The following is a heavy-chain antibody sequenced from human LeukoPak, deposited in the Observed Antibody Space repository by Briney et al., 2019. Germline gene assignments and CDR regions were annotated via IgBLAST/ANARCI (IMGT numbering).Heavy chain of an antibody. CDR3: ARGARAGYNLEPFDY. J-gene: IGHJ4*02. Sequence: PSETLSRTCTVSGGSMSSYYWSWIRQPPGKGLEWIGYIYYSGSTKYNPSLKSRVTISVDTSKNQFSLKLSSVTAADTAVYYCARGARAGYNLEPFDYWGQGTLVTVSS. CDR2: IYYSGST. V-gene: IGHV4-59*08. CDR1: GGSMSSYY. D-gene: IGHD5-24*01.